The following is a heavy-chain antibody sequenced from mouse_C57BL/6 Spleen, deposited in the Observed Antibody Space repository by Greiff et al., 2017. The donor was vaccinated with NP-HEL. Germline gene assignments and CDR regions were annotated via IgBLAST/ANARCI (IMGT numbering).Heavy chain of an antibody. CDR2: INPGSGGT. J-gene: IGHJ2*01. D-gene: IGHD2-4*01. Sequence: QVQLKESGAELVRPGTSVKVSCKASGYAFTNYLIEWVKQRPGQGLEWIGVINPGSGGTNYNEKFKGKATLTADKSSSTAYMQLSSLTSEDSAVYFCARSRGDYPFFDYWGQGTTLTVSS. CDR3: ARSRGDYPFFDY. CDR1: GYAFTNYL. V-gene: IGHV1-54*01.